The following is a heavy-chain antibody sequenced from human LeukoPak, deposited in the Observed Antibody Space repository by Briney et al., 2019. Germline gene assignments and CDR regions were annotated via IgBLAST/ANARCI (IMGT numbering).Heavy chain of an antibody. CDR2: INPNSGGT. V-gene: IGHV1-2*02. CDR3: ASQSRIITIFGVVMTAHAFDI. J-gene: IGHJ3*02. D-gene: IGHD3-3*01. CDR1: GYTFTGYY. Sequence: ASVKVFCKASGYTFTGYYMHWVRQAPGQGLEWMGWINPNSGGTNYAQKFQGRVTMTRDTSISTAYMELRRLRSDDTAVYYCASQSRIITIFGVVMTAHAFDIWGQGTMVTVSS.